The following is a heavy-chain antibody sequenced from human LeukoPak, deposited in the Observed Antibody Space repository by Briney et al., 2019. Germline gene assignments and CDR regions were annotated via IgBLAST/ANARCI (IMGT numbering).Heavy chain of an antibody. CDR1: GYTFTGYY. Sequence: ASVKVSCKASGYTFTGYYMHWVRQAPGQGLEWMGRINPNSGSTNYAQKFQGRVTMTRDTSISPAYMELSRLRSDDTAVYYCARVLNCSGGSCSHFFVYWGQGTLVTVSS. CDR3: ARVLNCSGGSCSHFFVY. J-gene: IGHJ4*02. CDR2: INPNSGST. D-gene: IGHD2-15*01. V-gene: IGHV1-2*06.